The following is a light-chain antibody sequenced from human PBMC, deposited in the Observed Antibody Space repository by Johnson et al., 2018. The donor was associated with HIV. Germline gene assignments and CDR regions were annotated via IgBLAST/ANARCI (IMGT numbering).Light chain of an antibody. Sequence: QAVLTQPPSVSAAPGQRVNISCSGNISNIESYFVSWYQQLPGAAPTLLIYENDRRPSGIPDRFSGSKSGTSATLGITGLEPGDEADYYCGTWDSSLSAGGANVFFGTWTKVTVL. CDR3: GTWDSSLSAGGANVF. CDR2: END. J-gene: IGLJ1*01. V-gene: IGLV1-51*02. CDR1: ISNIESYF.